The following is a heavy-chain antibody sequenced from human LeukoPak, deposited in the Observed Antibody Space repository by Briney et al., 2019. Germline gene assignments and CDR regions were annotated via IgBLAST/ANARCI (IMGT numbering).Heavy chain of an antibody. CDR1: GGSISSYY. Sequence: SETLSLTCSVSGGSISSYYWSWIRQPAGKGLEWIGRIYTSGSTNYNPSLKSRVTMSVDTSKNQFSLKLSSVTAADTAVYYCARGRSSSWYMDVWGKGTTVTISS. CDR2: IYTSGST. CDR3: ARGRSSSWYMDV. V-gene: IGHV4-4*07. J-gene: IGHJ6*03. D-gene: IGHD6-13*01.